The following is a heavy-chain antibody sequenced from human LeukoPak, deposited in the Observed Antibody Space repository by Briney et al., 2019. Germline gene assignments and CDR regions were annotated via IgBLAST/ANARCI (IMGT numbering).Heavy chain of an antibody. CDR3: ASRNDILTGYVFDF. D-gene: IGHD3-9*01. CDR2: IYYSGST. V-gene: IGHV4-39*01. Sequence: SETLSLTCTVFGGSVSSSTYYWGWIRQPPGKGLEWIGSIYYSGSTSYNPSLKSRVTISVDTSKNQFSLKLTSVTAADTAVYYCASRNDILTGYVFDFWGQGTLVTVSS. CDR1: GGSVSSSTYY. J-gene: IGHJ4*02.